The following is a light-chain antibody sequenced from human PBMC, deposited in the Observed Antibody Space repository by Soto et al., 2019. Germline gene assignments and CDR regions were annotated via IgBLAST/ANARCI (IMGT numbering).Light chain of an antibody. V-gene: IGLV1-40*01. CDR3: QSYDSSRSYV. J-gene: IGLJ1*01. Sequence: QAVVTQPPSVSGAPGQRVTIPCTGSSSNIGAGYDVHWYQQLPGTVPKLLIYGNSNRPSGVPDRFSGSKSGTSASLAITGLQAEDEADYYCQSYDSSRSYVFGTGTKVTVL. CDR1: SSNIGAGYD. CDR2: GNS.